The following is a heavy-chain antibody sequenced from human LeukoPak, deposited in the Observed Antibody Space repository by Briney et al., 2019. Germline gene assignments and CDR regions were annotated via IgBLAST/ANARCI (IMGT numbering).Heavy chain of an antibody. CDR2: IYYSGST. CDR3: ARSRSSLNDAFDI. Sequence: SETLSLTCTVSGGSISSCYWSWIRQPPGKGLEWIGYIYYSGSTNYNPSLKSRVTISVDTSKNQFSLKLSSVTAADTAVYYCARSRSSLNDAFDIWGQGTMVTVSS. CDR1: GGSISSCY. J-gene: IGHJ3*02. D-gene: IGHD2-2*01. V-gene: IGHV4-59*01.